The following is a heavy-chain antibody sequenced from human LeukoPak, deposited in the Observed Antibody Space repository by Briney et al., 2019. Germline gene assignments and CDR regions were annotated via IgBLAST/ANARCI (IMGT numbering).Heavy chain of an antibody. CDR2: IYYSGST. CDR1: GGSISSSSYY. Sequence: PSETLSLTCTVSGGSISSSSYYWGWIRQPPGKGLEWIGSIYYSGSTYYNPSLKSRVTISVDTSKNQFSLKLSSVTAADTAVYYCARPNYDSSGSYFDHWGQGTLVTVSS. V-gene: IGHV4-39*01. D-gene: IGHD3-22*01. J-gene: IGHJ4*02. CDR3: ARPNYDSSGSYFDH.